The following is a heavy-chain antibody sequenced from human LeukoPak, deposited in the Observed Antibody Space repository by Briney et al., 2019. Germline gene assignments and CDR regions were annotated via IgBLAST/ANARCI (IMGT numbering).Heavy chain of an antibody. CDR1: GGTFSNYA. J-gene: IGHJ4*02. D-gene: IGHD2-2*01. V-gene: IGHV1-69*05. CDR3: ARAGYCSGAACYAEGIDY. Sequence: SVKVSCKASGGTFSNYAISWVRQAPGQGLEWMGGIIPMFGPASSAQKFQGRVTLITDTSTTTAYMELTNLRSDDTAIYYCARAGYCSGAACYAEGIDYWGLGTLVTVSS. CDR2: IIPMFGPA.